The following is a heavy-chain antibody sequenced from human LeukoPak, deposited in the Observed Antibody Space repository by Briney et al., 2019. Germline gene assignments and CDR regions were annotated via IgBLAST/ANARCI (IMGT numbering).Heavy chain of an antibody. J-gene: IGHJ4*02. CDR3: AKEPTPGGAFYFDS. V-gene: IGHV3-23*01. CDR1: GFTFSSYA. D-gene: IGHD3-10*01. Sequence: GGSLRLSCAASGFTFSSYAMSWVRQAPGKGLEWVSTISDSGGSTYFADSVKGRFTISRDNSKNTLYLQMNSLRAEDTALYYCAKEPTPGGAFYFDSWGQGTPVTVSS. CDR2: ISDSGGST.